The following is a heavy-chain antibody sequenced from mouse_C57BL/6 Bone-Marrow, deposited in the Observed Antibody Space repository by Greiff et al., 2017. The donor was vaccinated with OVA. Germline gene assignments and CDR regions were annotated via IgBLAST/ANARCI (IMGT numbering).Heavy chain of an antibody. Sequence: EVQGVESGGGLVQPGGSMKLSCAAFGFTFSDAWMDWVRQSPEKGLEWVAEIRNKANNHATYYAESVKGRFTISRDDSKSSVYLQMNSLRAEDTGIYYCTRFYYGSRWYFDVWGTGTTVTVSS. J-gene: IGHJ1*03. CDR1: GFTFSDAW. D-gene: IGHD1-1*01. CDR2: IRNKANNHAT. CDR3: TRFYYGSRWYFDV. V-gene: IGHV6-6*01.